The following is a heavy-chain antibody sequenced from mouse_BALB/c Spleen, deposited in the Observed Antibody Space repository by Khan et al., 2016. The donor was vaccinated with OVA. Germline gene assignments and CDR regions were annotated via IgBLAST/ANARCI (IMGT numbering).Heavy chain of an antibody. CDR1: GYSFTSYY. CDR2: IYPGNVNT. J-gene: IGHJ3*01. CDR3: AREGYYGNYRAWFAY. Sequence: VQLQQSGPEVVKPGASVRISCKASGYSFTSYYINWVKQRPGQGLEWIGWIYPGNVNTKYNENFKGKATLTADKSSSTAYMHLSSLTSEDSAVYCCAREGYYGNYRAWFAYWGQGTLVTVSA. V-gene: IGHV1S56*01. D-gene: IGHD2-1*01.